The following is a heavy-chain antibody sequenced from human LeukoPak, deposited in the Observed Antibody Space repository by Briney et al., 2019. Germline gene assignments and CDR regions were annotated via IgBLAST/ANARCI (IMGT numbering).Heavy chain of an antibody. CDR3: ARDGVARGVIIY. D-gene: IGHD3-10*01. CDR2: IYPNSGGT. J-gene: IGHJ4*02. CDR1: GYTFTGYY. V-gene: IGHV1-2*02. Sequence: ASVTVSCKPSGYTFTGYYMHGARQAPGQGLEWMGGIYPNSGGTNYAQKFQGRVTMTRDTSISTAHMELSRLTSDDTAVFYCARDGVARGVIIYWGQGTLVTVSS.